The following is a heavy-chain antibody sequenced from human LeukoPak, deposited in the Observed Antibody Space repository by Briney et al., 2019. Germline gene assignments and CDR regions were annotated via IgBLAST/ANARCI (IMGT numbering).Heavy chain of an antibody. CDR1: GFPFNSFV. CDR2: ISGSGGLT. V-gene: IGHV3-23*01. J-gene: IGHJ4*02. Sequence: GGSLRLSCAASGFPFNSFVMTWVRQAPGKGLEWVSVISGSGGLTYHADSVKGRFTVSRDNSKNTLYLQMNSLRAEDTAVYYCAKRYSGYEIGLDYWGQGTLVTVSS. D-gene: IGHD5-12*01. CDR3: AKRYSGYEIGLDY.